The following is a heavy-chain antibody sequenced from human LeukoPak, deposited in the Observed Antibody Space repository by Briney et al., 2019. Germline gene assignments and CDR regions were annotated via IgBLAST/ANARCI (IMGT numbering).Heavy chain of an antibody. CDR3: ARDGPYGSGSPNWLDP. J-gene: IGHJ5*02. Sequence: PGGSLRLSCAASGFTFSSYSMNWVRQAPGKGLEWVSSISSSSSYIYYADSVKGRFTISRDNAKNSLYLQMNSLRAEDTAVYYCARDGPYGSGSPNWLDPWGQGTLVTVSS. D-gene: IGHD3-10*01. V-gene: IGHV3-21*01. CDR1: GFTFSSYS. CDR2: ISSSSSYI.